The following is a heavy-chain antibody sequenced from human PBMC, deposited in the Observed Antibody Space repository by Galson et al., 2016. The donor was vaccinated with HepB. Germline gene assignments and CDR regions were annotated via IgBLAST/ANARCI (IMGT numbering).Heavy chain of an antibody. V-gene: IGHV3-30*03. J-gene: IGHJ6*02. CDR2: ISHDATSQ. D-gene: IGHD3-3*01. CDR1: GFTFSDYG. Sequence: SLRLSCAASGFTFSDYGMHWVRQAAGKGLEWVAVISHDATSQKYADSVKGRFTISRDNSENTLYLQMNSLRRQDTAVYYCARPPRHYDFWSGYYPYGMDVGGQGTTVTVSS. CDR3: ARPPRHYDFWSGYYPYGMDV.